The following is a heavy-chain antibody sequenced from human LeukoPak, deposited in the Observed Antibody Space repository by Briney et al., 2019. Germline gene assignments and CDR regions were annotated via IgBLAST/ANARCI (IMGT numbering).Heavy chain of an antibody. Sequence: GGSLRLSCAASGFTFSSYAMHWVRQAPGKGLEWVAVISYDGSNKYYADSVKGRFTISRDNSKSTLYLQMSSLRAEDTAVYYCARDTNYYDSSGYQKFDYWGQGTLVTVSS. CDR3: ARDTNYYDSSGYQKFDY. J-gene: IGHJ4*02. V-gene: IGHV3-30-3*01. D-gene: IGHD3-22*01. CDR1: GFTFSSYA. CDR2: ISYDGSNK.